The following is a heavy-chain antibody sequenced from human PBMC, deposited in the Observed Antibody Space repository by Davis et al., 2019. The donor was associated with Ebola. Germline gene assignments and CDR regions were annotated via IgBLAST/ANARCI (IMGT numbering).Heavy chain of an antibody. D-gene: IGHD2-2*01. CDR3: ARRDYCSSTSCYLFGEYYFDY. CDR1: GYSFTSYW. V-gene: IGHV5-51*01. J-gene: IGHJ4*02. CDR2: IYPGDSDT. Sequence: GESLKISCKGSGYSFTSYWISWVRQMPGKGLEWMGIIYPGDSDTRYSPSFQGQVTISADKSISTAYLQWSSLKASDTAMYYCARRDYCSSTSCYLFGEYYFDYWGQGTLVTVSS.